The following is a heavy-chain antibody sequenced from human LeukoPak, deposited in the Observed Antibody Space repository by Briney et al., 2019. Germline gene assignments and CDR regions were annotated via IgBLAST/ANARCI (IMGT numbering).Heavy chain of an antibody. Sequence: SETLSLTCTVSSGSISTSNYYWGWVRQPPGKALEWIGNIFYSGSTYYSPSLKSRVTISLDTSRNQFSLKLNSVTAADTAVYLCGRGGGGGGYDFWSGYYTVPWFDPWGQGTLVTVSS. CDR1: SGSISTSNYY. D-gene: IGHD3-3*01. V-gene: IGHV4-39*07. J-gene: IGHJ5*02. CDR3: GRGGGGGGYDFWSGYYTVPWFDP. CDR2: IFYSGST.